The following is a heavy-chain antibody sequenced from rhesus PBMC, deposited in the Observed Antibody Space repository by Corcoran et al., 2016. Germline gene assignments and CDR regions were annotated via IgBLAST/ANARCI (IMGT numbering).Heavy chain of an antibody. J-gene: IGHJ4*01. CDR3: VRSPGIAAGPGDY. CDR2: IKYDGSVK. CDR1: GFTLSRTS. V-gene: IGHV3S35*01. Sequence: EVQLVESGGGLVQPGGSLRLSCAASGFTLSRTSMHWIRRAPGRGLEWVADIKYDGSVKYYVDSVKGRFTISRDNAKNSLYLQMNSLRAEDTAVYYCVRSPGIAAGPGDYWGQGVLVTVSS. D-gene: IGHD6-13*01.